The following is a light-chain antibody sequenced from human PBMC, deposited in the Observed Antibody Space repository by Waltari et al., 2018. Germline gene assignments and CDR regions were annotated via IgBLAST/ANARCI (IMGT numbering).Light chain of an antibody. J-gene: IGKJ4*01. V-gene: IGKV4-1*01. CDR1: QSLIYNTNTKNY. CDR2: WSS. Sequence: DIVMTPSPASMAVSLGERATINCTSSQSLIYNTNTKNYLTWYQQKPGQTPKLLIHWSSTRESGVPDRISGSGSGTDFTLTIDSLQAEDVAVYYCQQHYSHPLTFGGGTKVEI. CDR3: QQHYSHPLT.